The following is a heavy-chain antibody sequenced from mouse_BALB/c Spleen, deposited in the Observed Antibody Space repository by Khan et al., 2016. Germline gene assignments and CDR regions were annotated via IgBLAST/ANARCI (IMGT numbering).Heavy chain of an antibody. Sequence: EVKLLESGPGLMKPSQSLSLTCTVTGYSITSDYAWNWIRQFPGNKLEWMGYIIYSGSTTYTPSLKSRISITRDTSKNQFFLQLNSVTIEDKATDYCASDGPNYAMDYWGQGTSVTVSS. D-gene: IGHD2-3*01. J-gene: IGHJ4*01. CDR3: ASDGPNYAMDY. CDR1: GYSITSDYA. V-gene: IGHV3-2*02. CDR2: IIYSGST.